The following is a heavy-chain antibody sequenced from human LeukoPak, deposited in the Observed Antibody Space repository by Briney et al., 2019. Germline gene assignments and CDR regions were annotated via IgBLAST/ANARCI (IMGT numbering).Heavy chain of an antibody. V-gene: IGHV4-30-2*01. D-gene: IGHD3-10*01. J-gene: IGHJ4*02. CDR2: IYHSGST. Sequence: SQTLSLTCAVSGGSISSGGYSWSWIRQPPGKGLEWIGYIYHSGSTYYNPSLKSRVTISVDRSKNQFPLKLSSVTAADTAVYYCARDSGFGELAYWGQGTLVTVSS. CDR1: GGSISSGGYS. CDR3: ARDSGFGELAY.